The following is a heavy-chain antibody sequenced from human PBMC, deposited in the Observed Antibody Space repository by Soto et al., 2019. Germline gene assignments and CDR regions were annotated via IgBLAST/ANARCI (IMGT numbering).Heavy chain of an antibody. D-gene: IGHD3-22*01. CDR1: EYRFSHSW. CDR3: ARFFFSLNSYYGKLH. V-gene: IGHV5-51*01. J-gene: IGHJ1*01. CDR2: IYPGDSET. Sequence: GVSRKVSRKGCEYRFSHSWLAWVRQMPGKGLEWMGIIYPGDSETRYSPSFQGQVTISADKSISTAYLQWSSLKASDTAMYYCARFFFSLNSYYGKLHWG.